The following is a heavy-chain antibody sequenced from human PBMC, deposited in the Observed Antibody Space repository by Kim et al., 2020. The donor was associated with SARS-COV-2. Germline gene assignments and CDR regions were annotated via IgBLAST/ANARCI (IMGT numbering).Heavy chain of an antibody. CDR3: ASGGYYYDSSGPIPILPFDP. V-gene: IGHV3-30*04. CDR2: ISYDGSNK. CDR1: GFTFSSYA. D-gene: IGHD3-22*01. Sequence: GGSLRLSCAASGFTFSSYAMHWVRQAPGKGLEWVAVISYDGSNKYYADSVKGRFTISRDNSKNTLYLQMNSLRAEDTAVYYCASGGYYYDSSGPIPILPFDPWGQGTLVTVSS. J-gene: IGHJ5*02.